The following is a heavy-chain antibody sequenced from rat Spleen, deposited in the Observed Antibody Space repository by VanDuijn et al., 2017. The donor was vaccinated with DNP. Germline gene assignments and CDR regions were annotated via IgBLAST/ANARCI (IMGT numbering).Heavy chain of an antibody. Sequence: EVQLQESGPGLVKPSKSLSFTCSVTGFSITSNYWAWIRKLPENKMEWIGYINYSGNTGYNPSPKIRISITRDTSKNQFFLQLNSVTTEDTATCYCARWTLNNLEYWGQGVMVTVSS. V-gene: IGHV3-1*01. CDR1: GFSITSNY. CDR3: ARWTLNNLEY. J-gene: IGHJ2*01. CDR2: INYSGNT. D-gene: IGHD1-5*01.